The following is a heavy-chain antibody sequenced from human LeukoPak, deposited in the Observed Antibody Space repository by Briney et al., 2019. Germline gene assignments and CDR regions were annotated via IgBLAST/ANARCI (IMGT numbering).Heavy chain of an antibody. J-gene: IGHJ4*02. Sequence: TGGSLRLSCAASGFTFSSYNMNWVREAPGKGLEWVSVIYSGGSTYYADSVKGRFTISRDNSKNTLYLQMNSLRAEDTAVYYCLVLRQQLDYWGQGTLVTASS. CDR1: GFTFSSYN. CDR2: IYSGGST. V-gene: IGHV3-53*01. D-gene: IGHD6-13*01. CDR3: LVLRQQLDY.